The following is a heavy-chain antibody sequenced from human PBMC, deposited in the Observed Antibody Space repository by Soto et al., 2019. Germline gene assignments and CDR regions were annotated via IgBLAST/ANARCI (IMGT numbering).Heavy chain of an antibody. CDR2: ISGSGGST. V-gene: IGHV3-23*01. CDR1: GFNLSSYA. J-gene: IGHJ5*02. CDR3: AKAVDSSSSGFPS. D-gene: IGHD6-6*01. Sequence: LRLSCAASGFNLSSYAMSWVRQAPGKGLEWVSAISGSGGSTYYADSVKGRFTISRDNSKNTLYLQMNSLRAEDTAVYYCAKAVDSSSSGFPSWGQGTLVTVSS.